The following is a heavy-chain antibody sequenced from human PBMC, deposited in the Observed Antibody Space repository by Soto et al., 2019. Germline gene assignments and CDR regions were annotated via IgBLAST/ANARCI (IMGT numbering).Heavy chain of an antibody. D-gene: IGHD2-8*01. Sequence: VGSLRLSCASSVFTFKNAWMSCVRHSPRRWLEWVGRIESNSDGGTTDYAAPVKGRFTISRDDSKNTLYLQMNSLKTGDTAAYYCSTGNCNGTRCRYYFDYGGRGNRVTVS. J-gene: IGHJ4*02. CDR1: VFTFKNAW. CDR3: STGNCNGTRCRYYFDY. CDR2: IESNSDGGTT. V-gene: IGHV3-15*04.